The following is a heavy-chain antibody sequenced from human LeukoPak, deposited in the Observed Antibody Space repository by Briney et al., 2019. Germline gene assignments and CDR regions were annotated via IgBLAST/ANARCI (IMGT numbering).Heavy chain of an antibody. CDR1: GFTFSSYA. CDR3: AKEAVAAAGPFDY. J-gene: IGHJ4*02. D-gene: IGHD6-13*01. V-gene: IGHV3-23*01. Sequence: GGSLRLSCAASGFTFSSYAMSWVRQAPGMGLEWVSSISGSGGSIYYADSVKGRFTISRDNSKSTLYLQMNSLRAEDTAIYYCAKEAVAAAGPFDYWGQGTLVTVSS. CDR2: ISGSGGSI.